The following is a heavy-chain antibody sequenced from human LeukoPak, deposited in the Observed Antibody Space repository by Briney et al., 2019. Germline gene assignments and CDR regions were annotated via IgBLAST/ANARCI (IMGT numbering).Heavy chain of an antibody. CDR2: ICSSGSA. J-gene: IGHJ6*03. Sequence: SETLSLTCTVSGGSISNRNYHWGWIRQPPGKGLEWIGSICSSGSAYYNPSLKSRVTTSIDTSKNQFSLKLSSVTAADTAVYYCARDGDSSSWYLSYYYYMDVWGKGTTVTISS. CDR3: ARDGDSSSWYLSYYYYMDV. V-gene: IGHV4-39*07. CDR1: GGSISNRNYH. D-gene: IGHD6-13*01.